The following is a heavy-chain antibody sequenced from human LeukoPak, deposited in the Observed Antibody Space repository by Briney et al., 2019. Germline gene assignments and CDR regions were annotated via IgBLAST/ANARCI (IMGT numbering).Heavy chain of an antibody. CDR1: GFTFSSYA. Sequence: PGGSLRLSCAASGFTFSSYAMSWVRQAPGKGLEWVSAISGSGGSTYYADSVKGRFTISRDNSKNTLYLQMNSLRAEDTAVYYCAKPQTPLRFLEGIDYWGQGTLVTVSS. CDR2: ISGSGGST. CDR3: AKPQTPLRFLEGIDY. D-gene: IGHD3-3*01. J-gene: IGHJ4*02. V-gene: IGHV3-23*01.